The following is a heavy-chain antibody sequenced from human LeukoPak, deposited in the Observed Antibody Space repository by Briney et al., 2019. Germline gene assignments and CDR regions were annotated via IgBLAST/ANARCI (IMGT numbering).Heavy chain of an antibody. J-gene: IGHJ4*02. CDR3: SRQGGAPAGEIDY. Sequence: PRGSLRLSCAASGFTFSGSAMLWVRQASGKGLEWIGRIRNKANSYATTYAASVKGRFTISRDDSKNTAYLQMNSLKTEDTAVYYCSRQGGAPAGEIDYWGQGTLVTVSS. CDR1: GFTFSGSA. CDR2: IRNKANSYAT. D-gene: IGHD6-13*01. V-gene: IGHV3-73*01.